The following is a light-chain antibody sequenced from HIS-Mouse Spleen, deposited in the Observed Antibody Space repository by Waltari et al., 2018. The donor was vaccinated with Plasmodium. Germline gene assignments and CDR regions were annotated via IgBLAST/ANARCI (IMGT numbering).Light chain of an antibody. CDR1: NIGSKS. J-gene: IGLJ2*01. CDR2: DDS. Sequence: SYVLTQPPSVSVAPGKTARITCGGNNIGSKSVHWYQQKPGQAPVLVVYDDSDRPSWFPVRVSGSNSGNTATLTISRGEAGEEADYYCQVWDSSSDHPDVVFGGGTKLTVL. V-gene: IGLV3-21*03. CDR3: QVWDSSSDHPDVV.